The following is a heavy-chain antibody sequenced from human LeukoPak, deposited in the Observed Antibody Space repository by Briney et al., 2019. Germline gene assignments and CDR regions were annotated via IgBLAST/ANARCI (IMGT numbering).Heavy chain of an antibody. Sequence: GASVKVSCKASGYTFTGYYMHWVRQAPGQGLEWMGIINPSGGSTSYAQKFQGRVTMTRDMSTSTVYMELSSLRSEDTAVYYRARKYASGTYPLDYWGQGTLVTVSS. D-gene: IGHD3-10*01. CDR1: GYTFTGYY. CDR2: INPSGGST. V-gene: IGHV1-46*01. CDR3: ARKYASGTYPLDY. J-gene: IGHJ4*02.